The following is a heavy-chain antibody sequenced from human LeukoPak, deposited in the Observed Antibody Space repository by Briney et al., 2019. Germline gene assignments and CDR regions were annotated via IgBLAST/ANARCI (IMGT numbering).Heavy chain of an antibody. CDR1: GFTFSSYG. V-gene: IGHV3-33*01. CDR3: ARRLVTALYYYYYGMDV. Sequence: GRSLRLSCAASGFTFSSYGMHWVRQAPGKGLEWVAVIWYDGSNKYYADSVKGRFTISRDNAKNTLYLQMNSLRAEDTAVYYCARRLVTALYYYYYGMDVWGQGTTVTVSS. CDR2: IWYDGSNK. D-gene: IGHD2-21*02. J-gene: IGHJ6*02.